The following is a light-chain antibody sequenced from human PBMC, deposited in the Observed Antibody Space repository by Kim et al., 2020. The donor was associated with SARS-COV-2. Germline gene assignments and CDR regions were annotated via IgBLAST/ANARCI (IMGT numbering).Light chain of an antibody. CDR1: HRIDIY. V-gene: IGKV1-39*01. CDR2: GAS. Sequence: ASGGDRVIITGRASHRIDIYVNWYQQKPGKPPNLLIYGASNLQRGVPSRFTGSGSGTDFTLTISSLEPEDFAVYFCQQTYDTVLSFGEGTKVDIK. CDR3: QQTYDTVLS. J-gene: IGKJ4*01.